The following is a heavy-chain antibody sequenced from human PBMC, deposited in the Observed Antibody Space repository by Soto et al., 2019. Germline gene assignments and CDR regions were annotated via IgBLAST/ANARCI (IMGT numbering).Heavy chain of an antibody. Sequence: PGGSLRLSCAASGFTFSNAWMNWVRQAPGKGQEWVGRIKSKTDGGTTDYAAPVKGRFTISRDDSKNKLYLQMNSLKTEDTAVYYCTTDPVTMIVVVPSSGWGQGTLVTVSS. V-gene: IGHV3-15*07. J-gene: IGHJ4*02. D-gene: IGHD3-22*01. CDR1: GFTFSNAW. CDR3: TTDPVTMIVVVPSSG. CDR2: IKSKTDGGTT.